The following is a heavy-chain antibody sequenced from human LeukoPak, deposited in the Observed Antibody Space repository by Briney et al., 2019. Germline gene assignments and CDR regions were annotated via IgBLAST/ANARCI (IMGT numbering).Heavy chain of an antibody. CDR3: ARREYSYGYHFDY. V-gene: IGHV1-2*02. CDR1: GYTFTGYY. D-gene: IGHD5-18*01. Sequence: ASVKVSCKASGYTFTGYYMHWVRQAPGQGLEWMGWINPNSGGTNYAQKFQGRVTMIRDTSISTAYMELSRLRSDDTAVYYCARREYSYGYHFDYWGQGTLATVSS. CDR2: INPNSGGT. J-gene: IGHJ4*02.